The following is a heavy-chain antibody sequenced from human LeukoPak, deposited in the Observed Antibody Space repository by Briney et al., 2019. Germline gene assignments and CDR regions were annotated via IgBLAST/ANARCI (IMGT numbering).Heavy chain of an antibody. J-gene: IGHJ4*02. D-gene: IGHD3-22*01. CDR3: ARARVSYYYDSSGYYAPFDY. V-gene: IGHV1-69*13. Sequence: SVKVSCKTFGYTFTSYGISWVRQAPGQGLEWMGGIIPIFGTANYAQKFQGRVTITADESTSTAYMELSSLRSEDTAVYYCARARVSYYYDSSGYYAPFDYWGQGTLVTVSS. CDR1: GYTFTSYG. CDR2: IIPIFGTA.